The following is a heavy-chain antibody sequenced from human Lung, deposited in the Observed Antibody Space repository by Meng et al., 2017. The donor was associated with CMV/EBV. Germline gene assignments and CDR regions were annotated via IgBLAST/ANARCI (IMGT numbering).Heavy chain of an antibody. V-gene: IGHV1-69*10. J-gene: IGHJ4*02. D-gene: IGHD3-3*01. CDR3: ARDDRNYDFWSGYSNLGYFDY. CDR1: GGTFSSYA. CDR2: IIPILGIA. Sequence: SVXVSXKASGGTFSSYAISWVRQAPGQGLEWMGGIIPILGIANYAQKFQGRVTITADKSTSTAYMELSSLRSEDTAVYYCARDDRNYDFWSGYSNLGYFDYWGQGTXVTVSS.